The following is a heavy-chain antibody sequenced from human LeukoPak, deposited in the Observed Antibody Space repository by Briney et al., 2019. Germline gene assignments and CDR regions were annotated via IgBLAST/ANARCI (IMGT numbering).Heavy chain of an antibody. V-gene: IGHV3-30*18. D-gene: IGHD3-10*01. CDR2: ISYDGSNK. CDR1: GFTFSSYG. Sequence: GRSLRLSCAASGFTFSSYGMHWVRQAPGKGLEWVAVISYDGSNKYYAGSVKGRFTISRDNSKNTLYLQMNSLRAEDTAVYYCAKRRGKGYYGSGSNNWFDPWGQGTLVTVSS. J-gene: IGHJ5*02. CDR3: AKRRGKGYYGSGSNNWFDP.